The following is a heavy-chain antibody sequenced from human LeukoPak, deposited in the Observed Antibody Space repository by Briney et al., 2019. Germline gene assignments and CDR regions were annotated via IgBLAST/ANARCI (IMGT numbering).Heavy chain of an antibody. V-gene: IGHV3-23*01. Sequence: GGSLRLSCVGSGFSFNNYAASWVRQAPGKGLEWVSGISGSGGSTYYADPVKGRFTISRDNSKNTLYLQMNSLRAEDTAVYYCAKAYCTSSGCSLDYYGLDVWGQGTTVTVSS. J-gene: IGHJ6*02. CDR1: GFSFNNYA. D-gene: IGHD2-2*01. CDR3: AKAYCTSSGCSLDYYGLDV. CDR2: ISGSGGST.